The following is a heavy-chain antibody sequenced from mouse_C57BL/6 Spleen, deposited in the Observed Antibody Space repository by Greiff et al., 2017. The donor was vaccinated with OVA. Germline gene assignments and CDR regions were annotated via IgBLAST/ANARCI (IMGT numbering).Heavy chain of an antibody. CDR3: TREYYYGSSYGWFDY. J-gene: IGHJ2*01. CDR2: IYPGNSDT. D-gene: IGHD1-1*01. V-gene: IGHV1-5*01. CDR1: GYTFTSYW. Sequence: EVMLVESGTVLARPGASVKMSCKTSGYTFTSYWMHWVKQRPGQGLEWIGAIYPGNSDTSYNQKFKGKAKLTAVTSASTAYMELSSLTNEDSAVYYCTREYYYGSSYGWFDYWGQGTTLTVSS.